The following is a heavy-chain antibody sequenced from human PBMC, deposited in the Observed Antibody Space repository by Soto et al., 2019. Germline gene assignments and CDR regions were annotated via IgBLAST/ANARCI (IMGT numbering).Heavy chain of an antibody. V-gene: IGHV4-30-4*01. Sequence: SETLSLSCTASGGSISSGDYCWSWIRQHPGKGLEWIGYNYYSGSTYYNPSLKSRVTISVDTSKNQFSLKLSSVTAADAAVYYCARDIPDDYYDSSGYYTWGQGTLVTVSS. CDR2: NYYSGST. D-gene: IGHD3-22*01. J-gene: IGHJ5*02. CDR3: ARDIPDDYYDSSGYYT. CDR1: GGSISSGDYC.